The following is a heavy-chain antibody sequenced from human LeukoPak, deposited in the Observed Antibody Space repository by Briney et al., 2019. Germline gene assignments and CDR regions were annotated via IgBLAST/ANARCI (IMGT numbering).Heavy chain of an antibody. CDR3: TRAVAGHPD. CDR1: GVPFSNYY. J-gene: IGHJ4*02. V-gene: IGHV4-34*01. CDR2: INHSGYT. D-gene: IGHD6-19*01. Sequence: SETLSLTCAVSGVPFSNYYWSWVRQSPRQGLEWIAEINHSGYTNYSPSLKSRVTMSIDTSKNQFSLNLAAVTAADAGVYYCTRAVAGHPDWGQGTLVTVSS.